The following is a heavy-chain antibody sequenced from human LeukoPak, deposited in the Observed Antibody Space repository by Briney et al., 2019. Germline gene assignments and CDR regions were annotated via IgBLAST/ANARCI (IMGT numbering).Heavy chain of an antibody. V-gene: IGHV4-39*01. CDR2: VYYRGTT. CDR3: ARRTGVGAMDY. J-gene: IGHJ4*02. CDR1: GGSISNADYY. Sequence: SETLSLTCIVSGGSISNADYYWGWIRQPPGKGLEWLGTVYYRGTTYDNPPLKSRVTISVDTSKNQFTLKLSSVTAADTAVYYCARRTGVGAMDYWGQGTLVTVSS. D-gene: IGHD1-26*01.